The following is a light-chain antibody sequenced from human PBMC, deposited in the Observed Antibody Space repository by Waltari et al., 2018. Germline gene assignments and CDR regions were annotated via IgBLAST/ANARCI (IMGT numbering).Light chain of an antibody. CDR3: NSRDSRGHPLV. J-gene: IGLJ1*01. CDR2: GKN. CDR1: SLRNYY. V-gene: IGLV3-19*01. Sequence: SSELTQDPVVSVALGQTVRITCQGDSLRNYYANWYHQKPGQAPVLVMYGKNNRPSGIPDRFSGSYSGTTASLIITGAQAEDEGDYYCNSRDSRGHPLVFGTGTKVTVL.